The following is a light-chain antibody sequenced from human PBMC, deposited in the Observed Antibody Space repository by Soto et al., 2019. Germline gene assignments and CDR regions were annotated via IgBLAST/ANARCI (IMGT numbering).Light chain of an antibody. CDR3: QQVETYQVT. CDR1: QGISSY. CDR2: ATS. V-gene: IGKV1-9*01. Sequence: DIQLTQSPSFLSASVGDRITITCRASQGISSYLAWYQQKPGKAPNLLIYATSTLQSGVPSRFSGSRSGTEFTLTISSLQPEDSASYYCQQVETYQVTFGQGTRLEIK. J-gene: IGKJ5*01.